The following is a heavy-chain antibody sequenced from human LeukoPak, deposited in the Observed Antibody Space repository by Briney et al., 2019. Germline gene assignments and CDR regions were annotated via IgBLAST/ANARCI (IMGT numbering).Heavy chain of an antibody. V-gene: IGHV4-59*01. D-gene: IGHD5-18*01. Sequence: SETLSLTCTVSGGSISSYYWSWIRRPPGKGLEWIGYIHYSGSTNYNPSLKSRVTISVDTSKNQFSLKLSPVTAADTAVYYCARAGYTYADYWGQGTLVTVSS. CDR3: ARAGYTYADY. CDR2: IHYSGST. CDR1: GGSISSYY. J-gene: IGHJ4*02.